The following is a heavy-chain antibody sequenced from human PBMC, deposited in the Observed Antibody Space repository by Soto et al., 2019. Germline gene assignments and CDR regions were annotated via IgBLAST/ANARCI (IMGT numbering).Heavy chain of an antibody. CDR2: INQDGSER. CDR1: GFTFNRYW. CDR3: ARESYSSSSTFDY. Sequence: GGSLRLSCAASGFTFNRYWMSWVRQAPGKGLEWVANINQDGSERYYVDSVKGRFTISRDYAKNSLYLQMNSLRDEDTAVYYCARESYSSSSTFDYWGQGTLVTVSS. V-gene: IGHV3-7*01. J-gene: IGHJ4*02. D-gene: IGHD6-6*01.